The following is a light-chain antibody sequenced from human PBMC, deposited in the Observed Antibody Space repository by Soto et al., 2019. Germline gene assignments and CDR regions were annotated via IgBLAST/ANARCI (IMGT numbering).Light chain of an antibody. V-gene: IGKV1-5*01. Sequence: DIQMTQSPSTRASSVGDRVTITCRASQSISSRLAWYQQKPGKAPKLLIYDASSLEIGVPSRFSGSGSGTEFTLTISSLQPDDFATYYCQQYNSYSYTFGQGTKLEIK. J-gene: IGKJ2*01. CDR3: QQYNSYSYT. CDR1: QSISSR. CDR2: DAS.